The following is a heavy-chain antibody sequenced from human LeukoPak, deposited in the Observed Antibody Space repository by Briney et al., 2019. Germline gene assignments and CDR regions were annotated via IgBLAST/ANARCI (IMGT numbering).Heavy chain of an antibody. V-gene: IGHV1-2*02. CDR2: INPNNGGT. D-gene: IGHD6-13*01. Sequence: EASVKVSCKASGYTFTDYYMRWVRQAPGQGLEWMGWINPNNGGTSYAQKFQGRVTMTRDTSITTAYMELPSLTSDDTAVYYCARGYSSPVPNFDSWGQGTLVTVSS. J-gene: IGHJ4*02. CDR1: GYTFTDYY. CDR3: ARGYSSPVPNFDS.